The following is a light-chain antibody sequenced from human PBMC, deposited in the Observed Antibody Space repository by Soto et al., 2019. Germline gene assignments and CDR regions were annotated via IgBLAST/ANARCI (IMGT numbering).Light chain of an antibody. CDR2: DVS. CDR1: SSDVGGYNY. V-gene: IGLV2-14*03. J-gene: IGLJ2*01. Sequence: QPVLTQPASVSGSPGQSITISCTGTSSDVGGYNYVSWYQQHPGKAPKLMIYDVSNRPSGVSNRFSGSKSGNTASLTISGLQAEDEADYHCSSYTTSTTVLFGGGTKLTVL. CDR3: SSYTTSTTVL.